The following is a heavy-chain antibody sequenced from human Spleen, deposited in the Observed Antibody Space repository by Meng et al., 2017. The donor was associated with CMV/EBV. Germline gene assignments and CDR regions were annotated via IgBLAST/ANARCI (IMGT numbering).Heavy chain of an antibody. D-gene: IGHD3-10*01. V-gene: IGHV3-7*01. Sequence: GESLKISCAASGFTFSGHWMSWVRQAPGKGLEWVANIKADGSETHYVDSVKGRFTISRDNAKNSLYLQLDSLKAEDTALYFCARDRGNNWFDPWGQGTLVTVSS. CDR2: IKADGSET. CDR1: GFTFSGHW. CDR3: ARDRGNNWFDP. J-gene: IGHJ5*02.